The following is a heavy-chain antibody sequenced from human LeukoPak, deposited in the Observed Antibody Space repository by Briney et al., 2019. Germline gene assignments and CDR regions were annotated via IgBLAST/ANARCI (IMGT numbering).Heavy chain of an antibody. CDR2: ISWNSGSI. J-gene: IGHJ4*02. Sequence: GGSLRLSCAASGFTFDDYAMHWVRHAPGKGLEWVSGISWNSGSIGYADSVKGRFTISRDNAKNSLYLQMNSLRAEDTAVYYCAGGGNYDILTGDDYWGQGTLVTVSS. V-gene: IGHV3-9*01. D-gene: IGHD3-9*01. CDR3: AGGGNYDILTGDDY. CDR1: GFTFDDYA.